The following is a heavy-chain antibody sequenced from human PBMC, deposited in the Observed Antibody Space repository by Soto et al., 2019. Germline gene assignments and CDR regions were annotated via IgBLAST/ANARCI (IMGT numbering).Heavy chain of an antibody. D-gene: IGHD1-1*01. V-gene: IGHV1-8*01. J-gene: IGHJ6*02. Sequence: QVQLVQSGAEVTKPGASVKVSCKASGYTFTSYDLNWVRQATGQGLEWMGWMSPNGGATGYAQKFQGRVTMTRDTSISTAYMELSNLRSEDTAIYYCARGVDAGVDVWGQGSTVTVSS. CDR2: MSPNGGAT. CDR1: GYTFTSYD. CDR3: ARGVDAGVDV.